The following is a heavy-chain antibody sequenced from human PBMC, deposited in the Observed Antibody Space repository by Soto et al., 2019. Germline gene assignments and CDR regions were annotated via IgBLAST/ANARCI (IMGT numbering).Heavy chain of an antibody. V-gene: IGHV1-18*01. CDR1: GYSFTSYG. D-gene: IGHD6-13*01. CDR3: ARRIAAAGTWWFDP. CDR2: ISAYNGNT. Sequence: ASVKVSCKASGYSFTSYGISWLRQAPGQGLEWMGWISAYNGNTNYAQRFQGRVTMTTVTSTRTAYMELRSLRSDDTAVYYCARRIAAAGTWWFDPWGQGTLVTVSS. J-gene: IGHJ5*02.